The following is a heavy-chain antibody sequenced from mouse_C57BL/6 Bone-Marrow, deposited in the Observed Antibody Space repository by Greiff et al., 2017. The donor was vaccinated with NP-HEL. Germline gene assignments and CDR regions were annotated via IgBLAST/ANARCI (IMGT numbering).Heavy chain of an antibody. Sequence: QVQLQQPGTELVKPGASVKLSCKASGYTFTSYWMHWVKQRPGQGLEWIGNINPSNGGTNYNEKFKSKATLTVDTSSSTASMQLSSLTSEDSAVDYCARTGCGSSHYYAMDYWGQGTSVTVSS. CDR1: GYTFTSYW. J-gene: IGHJ4*01. CDR2: INPSNGGT. V-gene: IGHV1-53*01. D-gene: IGHD1-1*01. CDR3: ARTGCGSSHYYAMDY.